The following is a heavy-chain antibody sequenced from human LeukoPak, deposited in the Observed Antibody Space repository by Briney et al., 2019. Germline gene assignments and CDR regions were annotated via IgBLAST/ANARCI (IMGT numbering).Heavy chain of an antibody. J-gene: IGHJ2*01. D-gene: IGHD2-21*01. CDR3: ARDLWPDWYFDL. CDR1: GYSISSGYY. CDR2: IYHSGST. Sequence: SETLSLTCAVSGYSISSGYYWGWIRQPPGKGLEWIGSIYHSGSTYYNPSLKSRVTISVDTSKNQFSLKLSSVTAADTAVYYCARDLWPDWYFDLWGRGTLVTVSS. V-gene: IGHV4-38-2*02.